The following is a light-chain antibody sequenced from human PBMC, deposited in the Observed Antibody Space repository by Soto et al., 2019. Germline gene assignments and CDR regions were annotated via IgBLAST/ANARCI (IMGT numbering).Light chain of an antibody. Sequence: EIVLTQSPVTLSLSPGDRATLSCRASQSVSSSHLAWYQQKPGQAPRLLIYDASNRATGIPARFSGSGSGTDFTLTISSLEPEDFAVYYCQQRSLFGQGTRLEIK. CDR2: DAS. CDR1: QSVSSSH. CDR3: QQRSL. J-gene: IGKJ5*01. V-gene: IGKV3D-20*02.